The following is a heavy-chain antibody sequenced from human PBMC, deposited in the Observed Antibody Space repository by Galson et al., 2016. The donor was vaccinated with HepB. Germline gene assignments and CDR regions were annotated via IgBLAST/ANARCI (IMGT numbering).Heavy chain of an antibody. CDR2: ISWNSGSI. CDR3: ARSARPYYYYHGMDV. J-gene: IGHJ6*02. Sequence: SLRLFCAASGLTFDTYAMHWVRQAPGKGLEWVSGISWNSGSIGYADSVKGRFTISRDNAKNSLYLQMNSLRAEDTALYYCARSARPYYYYHGMDVWGQGTTVTVSS. CDR1: GLTFDTYA. D-gene: IGHD6-6*01. V-gene: IGHV3-9*01.